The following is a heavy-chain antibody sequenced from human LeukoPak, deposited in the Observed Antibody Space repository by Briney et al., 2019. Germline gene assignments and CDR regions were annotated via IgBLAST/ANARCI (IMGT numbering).Heavy chain of an antibody. CDR2: IWYDGSNI. D-gene: IGHD2-2*01. Sequence: TGGSLRLSCAASGFTFSSYGMHWVRQAPGRGLEWVAVIWYDGSNIYYADSVKGRFTISRDNSKNTLYLQMNSLRAEDTAVYYCAREQSAISSPHTYGMDVWGQGTTVTVSS. J-gene: IGHJ6*02. CDR3: AREQSAISSPHTYGMDV. CDR1: GFTFSSYG. V-gene: IGHV3-33*08.